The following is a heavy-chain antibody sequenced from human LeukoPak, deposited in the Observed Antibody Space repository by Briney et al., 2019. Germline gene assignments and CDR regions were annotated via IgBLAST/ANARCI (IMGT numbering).Heavy chain of an antibody. CDR2: ISGDGGRT. J-gene: IGHJ4*02. CDR3: AKGLDSSGWSIRGGFDY. CDR1: GFTFDDYA. D-gene: IGHD6-19*01. Sequence: GGSLRLSCAASGFTFDDYAMHWVRQAPGKGLEWVSLISGDGGRTYYADSVKGRFTISRDNSKNSLYLQMNSLRTEDTALYYCAKGLDSSGWSIRGGFDYWGQGTLVTVSS. V-gene: IGHV3-43*02.